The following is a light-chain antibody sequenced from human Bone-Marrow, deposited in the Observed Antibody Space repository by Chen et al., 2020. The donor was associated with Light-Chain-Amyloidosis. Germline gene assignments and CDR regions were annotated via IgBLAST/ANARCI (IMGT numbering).Light chain of an antibody. CDR2: SSS. CDR3: HQYGSSPWT. V-gene: IGKV3-20*01. CDR1: QRVTTSS. J-gene: IGKJ1*01. Sequence: LTQPPGTLSLSPGQTATHFCSPGQRVTTSSLAWYQPRPGQAPRLLIFSSSRRATGIPDRFRGSGSGTDFTLTIDRLEPEDSAVYFCHQYGSSPWTFGQGTRVEI.